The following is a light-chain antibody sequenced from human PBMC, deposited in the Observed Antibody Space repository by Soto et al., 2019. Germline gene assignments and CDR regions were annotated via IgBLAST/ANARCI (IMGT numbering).Light chain of an antibody. CDR1: NIGSKS. Sequence: SYELTQPPSVSVAPGKTARITCGGNNIGSKSVHWYQQKPGQAPVLVIYYDSDRPSGIPERFSGSNSGNTATLTISRVEAGDEADYYCPVWDSSSDYVFGTGTKVTVL. V-gene: IGLV3-21*04. CDR2: YDS. J-gene: IGLJ1*01. CDR3: PVWDSSSDYV.